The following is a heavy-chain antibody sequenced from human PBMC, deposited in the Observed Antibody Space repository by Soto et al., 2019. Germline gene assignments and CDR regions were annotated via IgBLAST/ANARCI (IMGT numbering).Heavy chain of an antibody. CDR1: GFTFSSYG. J-gene: IGHJ4*02. Sequence: QVQLVESGGGVVQPGRSLRLSCAASGFTFSSYGMHWVRQAPGKGLEWVAVISYDGSNKYYADSVKGRFTISRDNSKNTLYLQMNSLRAEDTAVYYCANRGLMVYAIGVDYWGQGTLVTVSS. D-gene: IGHD2-8*01. CDR3: ANRGLMVYAIGVDY. V-gene: IGHV3-30*18. CDR2: ISYDGSNK.